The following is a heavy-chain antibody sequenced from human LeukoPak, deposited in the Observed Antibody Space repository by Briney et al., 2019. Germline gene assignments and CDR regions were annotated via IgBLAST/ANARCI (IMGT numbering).Heavy chain of an antibody. D-gene: IGHD6-13*01. Sequence: ASVKVSCKASGYTFTGYYMHWVRQAPGQGLEWMGWINPNSGGTNYAQKFQGRVTMTRDTSISTAYMELSRLRSDDTAVYYCAGEGIAAAGTPSPDFDYWGQGTLVTVSS. CDR2: INPNSGGT. V-gene: IGHV1-2*02. J-gene: IGHJ4*02. CDR3: AGEGIAAAGTPSPDFDY. CDR1: GYTFTGYY.